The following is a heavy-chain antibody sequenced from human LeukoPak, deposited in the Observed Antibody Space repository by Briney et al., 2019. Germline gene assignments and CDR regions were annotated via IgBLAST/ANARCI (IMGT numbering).Heavy chain of an antibody. CDR2: VSGSGTRT. V-gene: IGHV3-23*01. CDR3: ARAAMVRGVDYFDS. D-gene: IGHD3-10*01. Sequence: GGSLRLSCAASGFTFSSYAMSWVRQAPGKGLEWVSTVSGSGTRTWYAESVKGRFTISRDNSKNTLCLQMNSLRAEDTAVYYCARAAMVRGVDYFDSWGQGTLVTVSS. J-gene: IGHJ4*02. CDR1: GFTFSSYA.